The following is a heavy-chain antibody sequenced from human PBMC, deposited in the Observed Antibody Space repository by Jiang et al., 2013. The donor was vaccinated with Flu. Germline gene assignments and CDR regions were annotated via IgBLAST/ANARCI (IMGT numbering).Heavy chain of an antibody. V-gene: IGHV4-34*01. CDR3: ARGGRGLELPTPRSRTFDI. Sequence: SLNCTVYDGSFSGFYWSWIRQPPGKGLEWIGEVNYNGVTNYNPSLKSRFTISADISKNQFSLRLTSVAAADTAVYFCARGGRGLELPTPRSRTFDIWGQGTMVTVSS. D-gene: IGHD5-24*01. CDR2: VNYNGVT. J-gene: IGHJ3*02. CDR1: DGSFSGFY.